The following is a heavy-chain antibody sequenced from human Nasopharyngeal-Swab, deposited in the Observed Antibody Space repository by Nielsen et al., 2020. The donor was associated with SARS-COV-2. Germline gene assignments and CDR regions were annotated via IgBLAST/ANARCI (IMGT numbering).Heavy chain of an antibody. J-gene: IGHJ4*02. Sequence: GESLKISCAASGFTVSSNYMSWVRQAPGKGLEWVSVIYSGGSTYYADSVKGRFTISRDNSKNTLYLQMNSLRAEDTAVYYCAAVSSSGWYEIDYWGQGTLVTVST. V-gene: IGHV3-66*01. CDR2: IYSGGST. CDR3: AAVSSSGWYEIDY. CDR1: GFTVSSNY. D-gene: IGHD6-19*01.